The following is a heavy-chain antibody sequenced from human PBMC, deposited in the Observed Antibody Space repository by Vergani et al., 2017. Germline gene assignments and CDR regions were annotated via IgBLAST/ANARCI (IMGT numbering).Heavy chain of an antibody. CDR2: INHSGST. J-gene: IGHJ4*02. CDR1: GGSFSGYY. CDR3: ARTHCSSTSCYNGGIDY. Sequence: QVQLQQWGAGLLKPSETLSLTCAVYGGSFSGYYWRWIRQPPGKGLEWIGEINHSGSTNYNPSLKSRVTISVDTSKNQFSLKLSSVTAADTAVYYCARTHCSSTSCYNGGIDYWGQGTLVTVSS. V-gene: IGHV4-34*01. D-gene: IGHD2-2*02.